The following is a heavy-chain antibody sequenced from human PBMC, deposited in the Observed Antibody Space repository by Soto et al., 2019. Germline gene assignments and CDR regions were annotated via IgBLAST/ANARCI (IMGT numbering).Heavy chain of an antibody. V-gene: IGHV3-49*03. CDR1: GFNFGGYA. Sequence: GGSLRLSCPTSGFNFGGYAMTWFRHAPGKGLEWLGFIRGKAYGGTTEYAASVRGRFTISRDDSKSIAYLQMASLKTEDTAIYYGCRGRYTPYEPSPLPFDYWGQGTKVPVSS. CDR3: CRGRYTPYEPSPLPFDY. CDR2: IRGKAYGGTT. D-gene: IGHD1-1*01. J-gene: IGHJ4*02.